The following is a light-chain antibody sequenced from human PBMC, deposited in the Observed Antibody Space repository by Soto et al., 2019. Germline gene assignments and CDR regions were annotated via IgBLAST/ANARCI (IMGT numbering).Light chain of an antibody. J-gene: IGKJ5*01. CDR1: QSVSSY. CDR3: QQRSNGHIT. Sequence: EIVLTQSPATLSLSPGERATLSRRASQSVSSYLAWYQQKPGQAPRLLIYDASNRATGIPARFSGSGSGTDFTLTISRLEPEDFAVYYCQQRSNGHITLGQGTRLE. CDR2: DAS. V-gene: IGKV3-11*01.